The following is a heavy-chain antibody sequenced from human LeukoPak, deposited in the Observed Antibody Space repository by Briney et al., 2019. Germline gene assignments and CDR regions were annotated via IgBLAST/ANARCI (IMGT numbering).Heavy chain of an antibody. CDR1: GGSISSGSYY. CDR3: ARDVDSSSWNDAFDI. J-gene: IGHJ3*02. D-gene: IGHD6-13*01. V-gene: IGHV4-39*07. Sequence: PSETLSLTCTVSGGSISSGSYYWGWIRQPPGKGLEWIGSIYYSGTAYYNPSLKSRVTISVGTSKKQFSLKLSSVTAADTAVYYCARDVDSSSWNDAFDIWGQGTMVTVSS. CDR2: IYYSGTA.